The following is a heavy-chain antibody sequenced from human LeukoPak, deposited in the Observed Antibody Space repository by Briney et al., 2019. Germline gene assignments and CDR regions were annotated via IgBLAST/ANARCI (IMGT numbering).Heavy chain of an antibody. D-gene: IGHD6-13*01. CDR1: GFTFSRYS. J-gene: IGHJ6*03. V-gene: IGHV3-48*01. CDR2: ITSSRSSI. Sequence: GGSLRLSCAASGFTFSRYSVNWVRQAPGKGLEWVSYITSSRSSIYYADSVRGRFTIYRDSAENSLYPQMNSLRAEDTAVYYCARGLQQLVRGFYYYFMDVWGKGTTLSV. CDR3: ARGLQQLVRGFYYYFMDV.